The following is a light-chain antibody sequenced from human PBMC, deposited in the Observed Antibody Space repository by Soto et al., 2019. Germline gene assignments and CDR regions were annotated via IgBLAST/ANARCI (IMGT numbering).Light chain of an antibody. CDR2: DAS. Sequence: EIVLTQSPATLSLSPGERATLSCRASQSVSSYLAWDQQKPGQAPRLLIYDASNRATGIPARFSGSGSGTDFTLNISSLEHEDFAVYYCQQRSNWPPLTFGGGNKVEI. CDR1: QSVSSY. J-gene: IGKJ4*01. CDR3: QQRSNWPPLT. V-gene: IGKV3-11*01.